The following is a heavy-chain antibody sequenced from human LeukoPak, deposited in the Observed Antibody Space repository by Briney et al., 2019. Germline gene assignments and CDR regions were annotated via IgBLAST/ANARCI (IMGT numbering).Heavy chain of an antibody. J-gene: IGHJ3*02. D-gene: IGHD3-9*01. Sequence: GGSLRLSCAASGFTVSSNYMSWVHQAPGKGLEWVSVIYSGGSTYYADSVKGRFTISRDNSKNTLYLQMNSLRAEDTAVYYCARAGGRYFDWFHDTHAFDIWGQGTMVTVSS. V-gene: IGHV3-53*01. CDR2: IYSGGST. CDR3: ARAGGRYFDWFHDTHAFDI. CDR1: GFTVSSNY.